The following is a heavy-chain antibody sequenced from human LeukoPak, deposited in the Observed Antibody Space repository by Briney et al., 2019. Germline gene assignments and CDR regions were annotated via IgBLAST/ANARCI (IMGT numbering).Heavy chain of an antibody. D-gene: IGHD3-3*01. CDR1: GYTFTSYD. V-gene: IGHV1-8*01. CDR2: MNPNSGNT. CDR3: ARGRGEITFYDFWGGYSKPWFGP. J-gene: IGHJ5*02. Sequence: ASVKVSCKASGYTFTSYDINWVRQATGQGLEWMGWMNPNSGNTGYAQKFQGRVTMTRNTSISTAYMELSSLRSEDTAVYYCARGRGEITFYDFWGGYSKPWFGPGGQGPLVTVS.